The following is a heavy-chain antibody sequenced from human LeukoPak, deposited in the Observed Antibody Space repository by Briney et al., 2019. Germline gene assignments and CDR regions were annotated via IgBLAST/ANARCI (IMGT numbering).Heavy chain of an antibody. CDR1: GFTFSSYG. J-gene: IGHJ3*02. CDR3: ASEGIAAAADI. CDR2: ISYDGSNK. V-gene: IGHV3-30*03. Sequence: GGSLRPSCAASGFTFSSYGMHWVRQAPGKGLEWVAVISYDGSNKYYADSVKGRFTISRDNSKNTLYLQMNSLRGEDTAVYYCASEGIAAAADIWGQRTMVTVSS. D-gene: IGHD6-13*01.